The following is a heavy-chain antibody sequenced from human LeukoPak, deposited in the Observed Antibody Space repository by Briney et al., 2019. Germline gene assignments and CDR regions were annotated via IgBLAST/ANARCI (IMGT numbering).Heavy chain of an antibody. D-gene: IGHD5-12*01. Sequence: ASVKVSCKASGYTFTSYGISWVRQAPGQGLEWMGWISAYNGNTNYAQKLQGRVTMTTDTSTSTAYMELRSLRSDDTAVYYCARSGYSGYDWSAEDYWGQGTLVTVSS. CDR3: ARSGYSGYDWSAEDY. J-gene: IGHJ4*02. CDR1: GYTFTSYG. CDR2: ISAYNGNT. V-gene: IGHV1-18*01.